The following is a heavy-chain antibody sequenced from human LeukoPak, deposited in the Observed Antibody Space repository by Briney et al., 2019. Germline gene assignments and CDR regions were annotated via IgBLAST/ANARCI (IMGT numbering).Heavy chain of an antibody. V-gene: IGHV3-20*04. D-gene: IGHD4-17*01. CDR1: GFTFDDYG. CDR2: INWNGGST. Sequence: GGSLRLSCAASGFTFDDYGMRWVRQAPGKGLEWVSGINWNGGSTGYADSVKGRFTISRDNAKNSLYLQMNSLRAEDTALYYCARNYGDPSPGDYWGQGTLVTVSS. J-gene: IGHJ4*02. CDR3: ARNYGDPSPGDY.